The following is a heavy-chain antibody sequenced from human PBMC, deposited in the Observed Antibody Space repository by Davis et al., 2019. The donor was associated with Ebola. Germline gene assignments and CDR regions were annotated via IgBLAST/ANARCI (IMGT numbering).Heavy chain of an antibody. CDR2: MNPNSGNT. J-gene: IGHJ4*02. Sequence: ASVKVSCKASGYTFTSYDINWVRQATGQGLEWMGWMNPNSGNTGYAQKFQGRVTMTRNTSITTAYVELSSLRSEDTAVFFCARGLYGSGDYYTLDYWGQGTLVTVSS. CDR3: ARGLYGSGDYYTLDY. D-gene: IGHD3-10*01. V-gene: IGHV1-8*01. CDR1: GYTFTSYD.